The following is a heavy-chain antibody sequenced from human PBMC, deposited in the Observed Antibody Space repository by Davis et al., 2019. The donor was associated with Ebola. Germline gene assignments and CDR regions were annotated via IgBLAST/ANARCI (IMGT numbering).Heavy chain of an antibody. CDR1: GYTSTSYG. D-gene: IGHD5-24*01. Sequence: AASVKVPCTASGYTSTSYGISWLRQAPGQRLEWMGWINAGNGNTKYSQKFQGRVTITRDTSASTAYMELSSLRSEDTAVYYCARGGRWLQRTFDYWGQGTLVTVSS. J-gene: IGHJ4*02. CDR3: ARGGRWLQRTFDY. CDR2: INAGNGNT. V-gene: IGHV1-3*01.